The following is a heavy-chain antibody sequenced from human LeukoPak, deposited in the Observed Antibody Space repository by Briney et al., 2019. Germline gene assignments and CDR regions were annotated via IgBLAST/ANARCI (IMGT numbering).Heavy chain of an antibody. D-gene: IGHD5-18*01. J-gene: IGHJ4*02. CDR1: GFTFSNYW. CDR2: INSDGSST. Sequence: GGSLRLSCAVSGFTFSNYWMHWVRQAPGKGLVWVSHINSDGSSTTYADSVKGRLTISRDNAKNTLYLQMNSLRAEDTAVYYCTRDRYTYADFDYWGQGILVTVSS. V-gene: IGHV3-74*01. CDR3: TRDRYTYADFDY.